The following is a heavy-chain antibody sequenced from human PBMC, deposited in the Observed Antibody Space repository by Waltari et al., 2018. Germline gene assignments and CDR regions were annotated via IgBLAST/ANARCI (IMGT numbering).Heavy chain of an antibody. V-gene: IGHV4-34*01. CDR2: INHSGST. CDR3: ARHGPIFGVLNYMDV. CDR1: GGSFSGYY. Sequence: QVQLQQWGAGLLKPSETLSLTCAVYGGSFSGYYWSWIRQPPGKGLEWIGEINHSGSTNYNRSLKSRVTKSEDTSKNQFSLKLGSVTAADTAVYYCARHGPIFGVLNYMDVWGKGTTVTVSS. J-gene: IGHJ6*03. D-gene: IGHD3-3*02.